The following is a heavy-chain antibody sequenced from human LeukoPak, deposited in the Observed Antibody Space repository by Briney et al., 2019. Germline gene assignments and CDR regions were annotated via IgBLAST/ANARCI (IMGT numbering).Heavy chain of an antibody. CDR2: ISSSSSYI. CDR3: ARDDAVAGRDY. CDR1: GFTFSSYS. J-gene: IGHJ4*02. Sequence: GGSLRLSCAASGFTFSSYSMNWVRQAPGKGLEWVSSISSSSSYIYYADSVKGRFTISRDNAKNTLYLQMNSLRAEDTAVYYCARDDAVAGRDYWGQGTLVTVSS. D-gene: IGHD6-19*01. V-gene: IGHV3-21*01.